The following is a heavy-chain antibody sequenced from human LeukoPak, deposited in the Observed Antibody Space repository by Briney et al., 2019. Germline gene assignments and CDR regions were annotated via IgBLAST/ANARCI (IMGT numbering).Heavy chain of an antibody. D-gene: IGHD6-19*01. J-gene: IGHJ4*02. CDR3: ARDRGSSGWYRDFDY. V-gene: IGHV4-59*01. Sequence: SETLSLTCTVSGGSISSYYWSWIRQPPGKGLEWIGYIYYSGSTNYNPSLKSRVTISVDTSKNQCSLKLSSVTAADTAVYYCARDRGSSGWYRDFDYWGQGTLVTVSS. CDR1: GGSISSYY. CDR2: IYYSGST.